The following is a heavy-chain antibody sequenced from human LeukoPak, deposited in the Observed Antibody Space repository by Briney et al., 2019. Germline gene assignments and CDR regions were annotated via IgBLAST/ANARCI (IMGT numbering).Heavy chain of an antibody. CDR2: ISYDGSNK. Sequence: GRSLRLSCVASEFTFSSYGMHWVRQAPGKGLEWVAVISYDGSNKYYADSVKGRFTISRDNSKNTLYLQMNSLRTEDTAVYYCAKKPTNSYFDYWGQGTLVTVSS. V-gene: IGHV3-30*18. J-gene: IGHJ4*02. D-gene: IGHD4-23*01. CDR3: AKKPTNSYFDY. CDR1: EFTFSSYG.